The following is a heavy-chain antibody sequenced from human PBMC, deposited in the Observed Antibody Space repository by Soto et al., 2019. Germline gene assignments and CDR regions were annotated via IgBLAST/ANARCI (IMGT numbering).Heavy chain of an antibody. V-gene: IGHV3-64D*06. CDR1: GFTFSNYA. Sequence: GGSLRLSCSASGFTFSNYAIHWVRQAPGKGLEYVAAITNNGGSTYYADSMKGRFTISRDNSKSTVFLQMSSLRPEDTAIYYCVKDHAPYHLNFELWGRGTLVTVSS. J-gene: IGHJ4*02. CDR3: VKDHAPYHLNFEL. CDR2: ITNNGGST. D-gene: IGHD2-2*01.